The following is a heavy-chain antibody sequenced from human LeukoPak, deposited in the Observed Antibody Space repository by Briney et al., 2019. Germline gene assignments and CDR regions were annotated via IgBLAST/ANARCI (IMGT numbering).Heavy chain of an antibody. J-gene: IGHJ3*02. D-gene: IGHD3-22*01. CDR3: ARDGHGITMIVVVGDAFDI. CDR2: IYYSGST. Sequence: SEPLSLTCTVSGGSISSSSYYWGWIRQPPGKGLEWIGSIYYSGSTYYNPSLKSRVTISVDTSKNQFSLKLSSVTAADTAVYYCARDGHGITMIVVVGDAFDIWGQGTMVTVSS. V-gene: IGHV4-39*07. CDR1: GGSISSSSYY.